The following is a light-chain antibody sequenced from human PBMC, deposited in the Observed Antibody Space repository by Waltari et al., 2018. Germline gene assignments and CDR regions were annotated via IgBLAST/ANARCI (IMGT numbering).Light chain of an antibody. Sequence: SYVLTQPPSVSVSQGQTARITCPREPLANNYAYWYPQNPGQAPVLVMFEDSKRPSDIPERFSGSSSGTVATLTVSGAQAEDEGDYYCYSTDTSGTSRVFGGGTKLTVL. V-gene: IGLV3-10*01. CDR2: EDS. CDR1: PLANNY. CDR3: YSTDTSGTSRV. J-gene: IGLJ2*01.